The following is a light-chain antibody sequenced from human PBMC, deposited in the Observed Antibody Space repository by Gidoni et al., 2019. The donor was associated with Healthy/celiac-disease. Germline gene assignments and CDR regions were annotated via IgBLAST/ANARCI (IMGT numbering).Light chain of an antibody. V-gene: IGLV3-19*01. J-gene: IGLJ3*02. CDR1: SLRRYY. Sequence: SSELTQDPGVSVAVGQTVRITCQGDSLRRYYASWYKQKPGQAPVLVIYGKNTRPSGIPDRFSGSSSGDTASLTITGAQAEDEADYYCNSRDSSGDHWVFGGGTKLT. CDR2: GKN. CDR3: NSRDSSGDHWV.